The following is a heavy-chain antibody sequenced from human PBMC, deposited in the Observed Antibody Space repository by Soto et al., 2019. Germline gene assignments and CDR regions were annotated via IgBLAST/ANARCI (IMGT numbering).Heavy chain of an antibody. V-gene: IGHV5-51*01. D-gene: IGHD3-9*01. Sequence: PGESLKISCKGSGYSFTSYWMGWVRQMTGKGLEWMGIIYPGDSDTRYSPSFQGQVTISADKSISTAYLQWSSLKASDTAMYYCARHSEHDDILTGYCDYWGQGTLVTVSS. CDR3: ARHSEHDDILTGYCDY. CDR1: GYSFTSYW. J-gene: IGHJ4*02. CDR2: IYPGDSDT.